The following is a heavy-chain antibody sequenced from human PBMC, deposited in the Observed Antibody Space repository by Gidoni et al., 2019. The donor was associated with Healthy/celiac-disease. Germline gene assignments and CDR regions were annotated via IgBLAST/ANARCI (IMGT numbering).Heavy chain of an antibody. CDR3: ARHALLGYCSGGSCYRYWYFDL. CDR1: GYSFTSYW. V-gene: IGHV5-10-1*01. D-gene: IGHD2-15*01. J-gene: IGHJ2*01. Sequence: EVQLVQSGAEVKKPGESLRISCKGSGYSFTSYWISWVRQMPGKGLEWMGRIDPSDSYTNYSPSFQGHVTISADKSISTAYLQWSSLKASDTAMYYCARHALLGYCSGGSCYRYWYFDLWGRGTLVTVSS. CDR2: IDPSDSYT.